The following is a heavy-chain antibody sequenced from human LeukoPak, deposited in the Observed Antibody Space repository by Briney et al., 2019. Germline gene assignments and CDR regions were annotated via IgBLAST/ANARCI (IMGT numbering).Heavy chain of an antibody. V-gene: IGHV1-18*01. J-gene: IGHJ4*02. CDR2: ISAYNGNT. D-gene: IGHD3-22*01. Sequence: GASVTVSCKASGYTFTSYGISWVRQAPGQGLEWMGWISAYNGNTNYAQKLQGRVTMTTDTSTSTAYMELRSLRSDDTAVYYCARDFPYYYDSSGYYPTTDYWGQGTLVTVSS. CDR3: ARDFPYYYDSSGYYPTTDY. CDR1: GYTFTSYG.